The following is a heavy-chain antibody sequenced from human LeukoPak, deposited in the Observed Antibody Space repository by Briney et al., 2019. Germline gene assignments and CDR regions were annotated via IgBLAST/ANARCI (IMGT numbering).Heavy chain of an antibody. D-gene: IGHD6-13*01. CDR1: GYTFTGYY. CDR3: ARVVIAAADLFDY. CDR2: INPNSGGT. J-gene: IGHJ4*02. Sequence: ASVKVSCKASGYTFTGYYMHWVRQAPGQGLEWMGWINPNSGGTNYAQKFQGRVTMTRDTSISTAYMELSRLRSDDTAVYYCARVVIAAADLFDYWGQGTLVTVSS. V-gene: IGHV1-2*02.